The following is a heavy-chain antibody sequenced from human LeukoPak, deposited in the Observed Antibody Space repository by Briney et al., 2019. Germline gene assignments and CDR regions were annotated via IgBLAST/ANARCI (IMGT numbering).Heavy chain of an antibody. CDR2: TIAKDAGGAV. J-gene: IGHJ6*02. V-gene: IGHV3-15*07. Sequence: PGGSLRLSCAVSNLYFPHAWMNWVRQVPGKGLEWVGRTIAKDAGGAVDYAAPVKDRFIISRDDSKSILYLQMNSLKTEDTGVYYCAHIQFRNAMSKFGMDFWGQGTAVTVSS. CDR1: NLYFPHAW. CDR3: AHIQFRNAMSKFGMDF. D-gene: IGHD5-24*01.